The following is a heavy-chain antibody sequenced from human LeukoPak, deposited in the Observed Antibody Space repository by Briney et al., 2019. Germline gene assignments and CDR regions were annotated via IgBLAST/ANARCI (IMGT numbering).Heavy chain of an antibody. CDR1: GFTFSSYE. Sequence: GGSLRFSCAASGFTFSSYEMNWVRQAPGKGLEWVSYISSSGSTIYYADSVKGRFTISRDNAKNSLYLQMNSLRAEDTAVYYCAELGVLAGSKYFDYWGQGTLVTVSS. D-gene: IGHD3-10*01. CDR2: ISSSGSTI. V-gene: IGHV3-48*03. CDR3: AELGVLAGSKYFDY. J-gene: IGHJ4*02.